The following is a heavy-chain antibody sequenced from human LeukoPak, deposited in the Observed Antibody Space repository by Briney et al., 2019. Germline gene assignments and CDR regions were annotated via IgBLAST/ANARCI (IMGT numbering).Heavy chain of an antibody. CDR1: GFTVSSNY. CDR2: IYSGGGT. Sequence: GGSLRLSCAASGFTVSSNYMSWVRQAPGKGLECVSVIYSGGGTYYADSVKGRFTISRDNSRNTLYLQMNSLRAEDTAAYYCAKRTGTTGGSFDYWGQGTLVTVSS. D-gene: IGHD1-7*01. V-gene: IGHV3-53*01. J-gene: IGHJ4*02. CDR3: AKRTGTTGGSFDY.